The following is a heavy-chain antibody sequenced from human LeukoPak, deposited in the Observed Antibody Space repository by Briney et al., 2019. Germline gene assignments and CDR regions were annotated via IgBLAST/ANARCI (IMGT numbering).Heavy chain of an antibody. Sequence: SETPSPSRAVSGGSTSSLSNDSGWIRQPPGKGLEWIVSIYYTGSTHYNPPLKSRVTPSVDMSKNQFSLKLSSVTGGDTAMYYCARHHPLDKTIGHNWFDPWGQGTLVNVSS. CDR2: IYYTGST. D-gene: IGHD5-18*01. CDR1: GGSTSSLSND. V-gene: IGHV4-39*01. J-gene: IGHJ5*02. CDR3: ARHHPLDKTIGHNWFDP.